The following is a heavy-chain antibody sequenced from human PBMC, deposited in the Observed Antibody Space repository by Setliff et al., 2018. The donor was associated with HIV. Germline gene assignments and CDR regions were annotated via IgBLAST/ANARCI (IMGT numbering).Heavy chain of an antibody. CDR3: ARGRGIAVAGAGFDY. CDR1: GGSISSGSYY. D-gene: IGHD6-19*01. Sequence: SETLSLTCTVSGGSISSGSYYWSWIRQPAGKGLEWIGRIYTSGSTNYNPSLRSRVTISVDTSKNQFSLKLSSVTAADTAVYYCARGRGIAVAGAGFDYWGQGTLVTVSS. V-gene: IGHV4-61*02. J-gene: IGHJ4*02. CDR2: IYTSGST.